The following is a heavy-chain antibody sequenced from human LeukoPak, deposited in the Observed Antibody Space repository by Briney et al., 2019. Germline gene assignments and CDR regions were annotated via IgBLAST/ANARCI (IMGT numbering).Heavy chain of an antibody. CDR2: ISGSGGST. Sequence: PGGSLRLSCAASGFTFSSYAMSWVRQAPGKGLEWVSAISGSGGSTYYADSVKGRFTISRDNSKNTLYLQMNSLRAEDTAVYYCAKGTPVYAISPYYFDYWGQGTLVTVSS. J-gene: IGHJ4*02. V-gene: IGHV3-23*01. CDR3: AKGTPVYAISPYYFDY. D-gene: IGHD2-8*01. CDR1: GFTFSSYA.